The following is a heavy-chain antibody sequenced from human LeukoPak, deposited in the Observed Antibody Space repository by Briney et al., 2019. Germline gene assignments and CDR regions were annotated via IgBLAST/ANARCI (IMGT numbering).Heavy chain of an antibody. J-gene: IGHJ6*04. D-gene: IGHD3-10*01. CDR1: GGSFSGYY. Sequence: KTSETLSLTCAVYGGSFSGYYWSWIRQPPGKGLEWIGEINHSGSTNYNPSPKSRATISVDTSKNQFSLKLSSVTAADTAVYYCARGRITMVRGVSRIYGMDVWGKGTTVTVSS. V-gene: IGHV4-34*01. CDR2: INHSGST. CDR3: ARGRITMVRGVSRIYGMDV.